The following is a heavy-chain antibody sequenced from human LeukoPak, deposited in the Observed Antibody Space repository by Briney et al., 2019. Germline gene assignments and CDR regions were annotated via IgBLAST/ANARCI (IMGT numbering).Heavy chain of an antibody. Sequence: GGSLRLSCAASGFTFSSYAMSWVRQAPGKGLEWVSAISGSGGSTYYADSVKGRFTISRDNSKNTLYLQMNSLRAEDTAVYYCAKETIRSSSWYVWFDPWGQGTLVTVSS. CDR1: GFTFSSYA. V-gene: IGHV3-23*01. D-gene: IGHD6-13*01. CDR3: AKETIRSSSWYVWFDP. CDR2: ISGSGGST. J-gene: IGHJ5*02.